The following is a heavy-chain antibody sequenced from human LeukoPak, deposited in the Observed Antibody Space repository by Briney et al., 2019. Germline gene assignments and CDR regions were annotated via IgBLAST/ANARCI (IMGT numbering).Heavy chain of an antibody. D-gene: IGHD5-18*01. J-gene: IGHJ3*02. V-gene: IGHV1-46*01. CDR1: GYTFTTYY. CDR3: AVAYSYGRDAFDI. Sequence: GASVKVSCKASGYTFTTYYMHWVRQAPGQGLEWVGIINPSDGSTSYAQKFQGRVTMTRDTSTTTVHMDLSSLRSEDTAVYYCAVAYSYGRDAFDIWGQGTMVTVSS. CDR2: INPSDGST.